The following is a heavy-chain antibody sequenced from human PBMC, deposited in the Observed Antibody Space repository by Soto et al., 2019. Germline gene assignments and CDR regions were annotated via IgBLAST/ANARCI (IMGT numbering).Heavy chain of an antibody. D-gene: IGHD3-3*01. J-gene: IGHJ5*02. CDR3: TRGQRFSDWFDP. CDR1: GGSMSSYY. CDR2: IYSSGGT. V-gene: IGHV4-4*07. Sequence: PSETLSLTCSVSGGSMSSYYWTWIRQPAGKGLEWIGRIYSSGGTHYNPSLKSRVTISLDTSKNQFSLRLNSVSAADTAVYYCTRGQRFSDWFDPWGQGTLVTVSS.